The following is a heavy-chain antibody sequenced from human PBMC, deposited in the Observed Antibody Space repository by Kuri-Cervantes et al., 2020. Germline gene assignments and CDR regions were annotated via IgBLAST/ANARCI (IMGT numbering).Heavy chain of an antibody. Sequence: SVKVSCKASGGTFSSYAISWVRQAPGQGLEWMGGIISIFGTANYAQKFQGRVTITTDESTSTAYMELSSLRSKDTAVYYCATTPYYYGSGSYFDYWGQGTLVTVSS. CDR2: IISIFGTA. D-gene: IGHD3-10*01. V-gene: IGHV1-69*05. J-gene: IGHJ4*02. CDR3: ATTPYYYGSGSYFDY. CDR1: GGTFSSYA.